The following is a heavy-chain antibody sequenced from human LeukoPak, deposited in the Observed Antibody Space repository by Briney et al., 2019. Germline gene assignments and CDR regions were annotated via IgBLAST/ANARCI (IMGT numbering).Heavy chain of an antibody. CDR1: GFTFDDYA. Sequence: GGSLRLSCAASGFTFDDYAMHWVRQAPGKGLEWVSGISWNSGSIGYADSVKGRFTISRDNAKNSLYLQMNSPRAEDTALYYCAKAHYYDSSGPADYWGQGTLVTVSS. V-gene: IGHV3-9*01. CDR2: ISWNSGSI. CDR3: AKAHYYDSSGPADY. J-gene: IGHJ4*02. D-gene: IGHD3-22*01.